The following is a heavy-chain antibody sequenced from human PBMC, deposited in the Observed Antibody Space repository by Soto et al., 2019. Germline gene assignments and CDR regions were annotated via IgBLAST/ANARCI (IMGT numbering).Heavy chain of an antibody. CDR2: INPDSGAT. CDR1: GYTFTGYY. J-gene: IGHJ4*02. CDR3: ARQPRYSSRWYHY. D-gene: IGHD6-13*01. V-gene: IGHV1-2*02. Sequence: QVQLVQSGAEVKKPGASVKVSCKASGYTFTGYYMHWVRQAPGQGLEWMGWINPDSGATKYAQKFQGRVTMTRDESITTAYMELSRLRYDDTAVYYCARQPRYSSRWYHYWGQGTLVTVSS.